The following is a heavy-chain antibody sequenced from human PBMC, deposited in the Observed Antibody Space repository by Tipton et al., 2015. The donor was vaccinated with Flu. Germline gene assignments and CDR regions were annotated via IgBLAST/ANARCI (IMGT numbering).Heavy chain of an antibody. D-gene: IGHD2-2*01. CDR3: ARQIVVVPGDYYYYGMDV. CDR1: GGSISSSSYY. CDR2: IYYSGST. V-gene: IGHV4-39*01. J-gene: IGHJ6*02. Sequence: TLSLTCTVSGGSISSSSYYWGWIRQPPGKGLEWIGSIYYSGSTYYNPSLKSRVTISVDTSKNQFSLKLSSVTAADTAVYYCARQIVVVPGDYYYYGMDVWGQGTTVTVSS.